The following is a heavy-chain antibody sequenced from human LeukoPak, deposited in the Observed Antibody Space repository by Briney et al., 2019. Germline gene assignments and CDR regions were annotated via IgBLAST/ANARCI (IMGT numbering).Heavy chain of an antibody. D-gene: IGHD5-24*01. V-gene: IGHV3-9*01. CDR2: ISWNSGSI. CDR3: AKELVEMATINAFDI. J-gene: IGHJ3*02. CDR1: GFTLEDYA. Sequence: SGGSLRLSCAASGFTLEDYAMHWVRHAPGKGLEWVSGISWNSGSIGYADSVKGRFTISRDNAKNSLYLQMNSLRAEDTALYYCAKELVEMATINAFDIWGQGTMVTVSS.